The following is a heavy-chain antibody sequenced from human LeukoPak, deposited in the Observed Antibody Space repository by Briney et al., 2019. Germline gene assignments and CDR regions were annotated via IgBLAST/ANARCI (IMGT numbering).Heavy chain of an antibody. CDR1: GGSFSGYY. V-gene: IGHV4-34*01. D-gene: IGHD2-15*01. Sequence: PSETLSLTCAVYGGSFSGYYWSWIRQPPGKGLEWIGEINHSGSTNYNPSLKSRVTISVDTSKNQFSLKLSSVTAADTAVYYCARGLGVVVVAARGNWFDPWGQGTLVTVSS. J-gene: IGHJ5*02. CDR3: ARGLGVVVVAARGNWFDP. CDR2: INHSGST.